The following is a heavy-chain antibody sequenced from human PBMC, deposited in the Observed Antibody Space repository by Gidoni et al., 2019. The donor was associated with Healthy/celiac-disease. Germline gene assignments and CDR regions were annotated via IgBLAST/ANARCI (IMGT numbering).Heavy chain of an antibody. CDR2: ISGSGGST. Sequence: EVQLLESGGGLVQPGGSLRLSCAASGFNFSSYAMSWVRQAPGKGLEWVSAISGSGGSTYYADSVKGRFTISRDNSKNTLYLQMNSLRAEDTAVYYCAKDGAYYYGSGSYDYWGQGTLVTVSS. D-gene: IGHD3-10*01. J-gene: IGHJ4*02. CDR1: GFNFSSYA. CDR3: AKDGAYYYGSGSYDY. V-gene: IGHV3-23*01.